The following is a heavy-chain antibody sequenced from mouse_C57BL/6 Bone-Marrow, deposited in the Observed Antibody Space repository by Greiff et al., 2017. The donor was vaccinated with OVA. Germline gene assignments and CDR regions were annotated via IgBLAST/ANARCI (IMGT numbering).Heavy chain of an antibody. D-gene: IGHD2-1*01. Sequence: EVKLMESGAGLVKPGGSLKLSCAASGFTFSSYAMYWVRQTPEKRLEWVAYISSGGDYIYYADTVKGRFTISRDNARNTLYLQMSSLKSEDTAMYYCTRLLDAMDYWGQGTSVTVSS. V-gene: IGHV5-9-1*02. CDR1: GFTFSSYA. CDR2: ISSGGDYI. CDR3: TRLLDAMDY. J-gene: IGHJ4*01.